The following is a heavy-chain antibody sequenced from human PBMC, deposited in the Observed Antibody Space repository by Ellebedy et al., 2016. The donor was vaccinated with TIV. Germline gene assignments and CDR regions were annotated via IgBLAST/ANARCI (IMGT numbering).Heavy chain of an antibody. D-gene: IGHD2-2*01. Sequence: ASVKVSCXASGYTFTSYAMHWVRQAPGQRLEWMGWINAGNGNTNYAQKLQGRVTMTTDTSTSTAYMELRSLRSDDTAVYYCARDASYQLLLAGGRNFDYWGQGTLVTVSS. CDR1: GYTFTSYA. V-gene: IGHV1-3*01. CDR2: INAGNGNT. J-gene: IGHJ4*02. CDR3: ARDASYQLLLAGGRNFDY.